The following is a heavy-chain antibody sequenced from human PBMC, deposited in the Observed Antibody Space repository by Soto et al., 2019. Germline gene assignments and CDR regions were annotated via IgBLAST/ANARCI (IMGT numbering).Heavy chain of an antibody. V-gene: IGHV3-23*01. CDR1: GFTFSSYA. CDR3: AKVSYDFWSGYYRYFDY. D-gene: IGHD3-3*01. Sequence: EVQLLESGGGLVQPGGSLRLSCAASGFTFSSYAMSWVRQAPGKGLEWVSAISGSGGSTYYADSVKGRFTISRDNSKNTLYLQMNSLRDEDTAVYYCAKVSYDFWSGYYRYFDYWGQGTLVTVSS. CDR2: ISGSGGST. J-gene: IGHJ4*02.